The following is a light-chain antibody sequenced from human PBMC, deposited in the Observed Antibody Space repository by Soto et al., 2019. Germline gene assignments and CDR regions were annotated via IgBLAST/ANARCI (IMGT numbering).Light chain of an antibody. CDR1: QSVSSN. Sequence: EIVMTQSPATLSVSPGERATLSCRASQSVSSNLAWYQQKPGQAPRLLIYVASTRATGIPARFSGSGSGTEFTLTISSLQSEDFAVYFCQQYNNWWTFGQGTKVEI. V-gene: IGKV3-15*01. CDR3: QQYNNWWT. J-gene: IGKJ1*01. CDR2: VAS.